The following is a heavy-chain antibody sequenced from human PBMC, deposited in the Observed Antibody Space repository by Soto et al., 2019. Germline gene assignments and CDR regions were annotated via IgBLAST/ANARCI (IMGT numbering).Heavy chain of an antibody. CDR1: GGSISSGFW. CDR3: TRHIAVAGTRGFDY. V-gene: IGHV4-4*02. CDR2: IFQSGTT. J-gene: IGHJ4*02. D-gene: IGHD6-19*01. Sequence: QVELQESGPGLVKTSGALSLTCAVSGGSISSGFWWCWVRQPPGVGLEWMGEIFQSGTTNYNPSVESRVIISMDKSKNQFSLEVISVTAADTAVYFCTRHIAVAGTRGFDYWGQGTLVTVSS.